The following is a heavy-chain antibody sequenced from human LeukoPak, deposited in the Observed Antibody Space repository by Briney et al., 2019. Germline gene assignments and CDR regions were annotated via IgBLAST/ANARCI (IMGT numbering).Heavy chain of an antibody. CDR1: GFTISSFS. CDR3: ARDGLAAATLHWCFDL. J-gene: IGHJ2*01. CDR2: ISSSSYI. Sequence: GGSLRLSCAASGFTISSFSMNWVRQAPGKGLEWVSSISSSSYIYYADSVKGRFTISRDNARNSLYLQMNSLRAEDTAVYYCARDGLAAATLHWCFDLWGRGTLVTVSS. V-gene: IGHV3-21*01. D-gene: IGHD2-15*01.